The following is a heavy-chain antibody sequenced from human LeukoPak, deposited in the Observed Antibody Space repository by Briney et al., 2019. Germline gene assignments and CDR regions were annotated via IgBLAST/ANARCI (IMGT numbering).Heavy chain of an antibody. Sequence: PGGSLRLSCAAPGFTFSSYAMSWVRQAPGKGLEWVSAISGSGGSTYYADSVKGRFTISRDNSKNTLYLQMNSLRAEDTAVYYCAKDVDIVVVPAAIYWGQGTLVTVSS. CDR3: AKDVDIVVVPAAIY. CDR2: ISGSGGST. D-gene: IGHD2-2*03. J-gene: IGHJ4*02. CDR1: GFTFSSYA. V-gene: IGHV3-23*01.